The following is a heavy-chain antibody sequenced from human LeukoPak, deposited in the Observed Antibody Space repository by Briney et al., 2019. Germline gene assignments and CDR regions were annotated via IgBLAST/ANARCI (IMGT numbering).Heavy chain of an antibody. CDR3: ASQGVDTAMVYGYYGMDV. CDR1: GGSISSYY. Sequence: SETLSLTCTVSGGSISSYYWSWIRQPAGKGLEWIGRIYTSGSTNCNPSLKSRVTMSVDTSKNQFSLKLSSVTAADTAVYYCASQGVDTAMVYGYYGMDVWGQGTTVTVSS. D-gene: IGHD5-18*01. J-gene: IGHJ6*02. CDR2: IYTSGST. V-gene: IGHV4-4*07.